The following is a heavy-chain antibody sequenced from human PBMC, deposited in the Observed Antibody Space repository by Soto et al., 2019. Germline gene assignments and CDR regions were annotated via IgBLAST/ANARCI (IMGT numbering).Heavy chain of an antibody. Sequence: GGSLRLSCAASGFTFSNYWMHWVRQAPGKGLVWVSRINADGSSTSYVDSVKGRFTISRDNAENTVYLQMNSLRAEDTAIYYCARYPDPPVSMYFWGIGTAVTVAS. V-gene: IGHV3-74*01. CDR1: GFTFSNYW. CDR2: INADGSST. J-gene: IGHJ6*04. CDR3: ARYPDPPVSMYF.